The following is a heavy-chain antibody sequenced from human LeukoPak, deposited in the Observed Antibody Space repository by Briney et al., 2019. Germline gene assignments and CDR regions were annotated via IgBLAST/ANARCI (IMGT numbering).Heavy chain of an antibody. D-gene: IGHD5-18*01. CDR3: AREVDTAMVSYDY. CDR1: GFTFSSYS. V-gene: IGHV3-48*01. Sequence: GGSLRLSCAASGFTFSSYSMNWVRQAPGKGLEWVSYISSSSSTIYYADSVKGRFTISRDNAKNSLYLQMNSLRAEDTAVYYSAREVDTAMVSYDYWGQGTLVTVSS. J-gene: IGHJ4*02. CDR2: ISSSSSTI.